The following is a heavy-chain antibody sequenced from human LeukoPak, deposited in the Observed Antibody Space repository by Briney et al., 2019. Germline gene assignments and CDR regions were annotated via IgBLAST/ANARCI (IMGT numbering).Heavy chain of an antibody. CDR3: ARDKYDFWSGYPDNWFDP. J-gene: IGHJ5*02. CDR1: VGTFSSYT. Sequence: SVKVSCKASVGTFSSYTISWVRQAPGQGLEWMGRIIPILGIANYAQKFQGRVTITADKSTSTAYMELSSLRSEDTAVYYCARDKYDFWSGYPDNWFDPWGQGTLVTVS. CDR2: IIPILGIA. D-gene: IGHD3-3*01. V-gene: IGHV1-69*04.